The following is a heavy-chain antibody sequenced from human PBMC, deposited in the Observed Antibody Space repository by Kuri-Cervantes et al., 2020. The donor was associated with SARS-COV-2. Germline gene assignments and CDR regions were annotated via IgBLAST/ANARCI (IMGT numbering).Heavy chain of an antibody. Sequence: GGSLRLSCVASGFTFSAYTLNWVRQAPGKGLEWVSSITRSSVYISYADSLKGRFTISRDNAKNSLYLQMNSLRAEDTAVYYCARSPGDGDYDPFDYWGQGTLVTVFS. CDR3: ARSPGDGDYDPFDY. D-gene: IGHD4-17*01. J-gene: IGHJ4*02. CDR1: GFTFSAYT. CDR2: ITRSSVYI. V-gene: IGHV3-21*01.